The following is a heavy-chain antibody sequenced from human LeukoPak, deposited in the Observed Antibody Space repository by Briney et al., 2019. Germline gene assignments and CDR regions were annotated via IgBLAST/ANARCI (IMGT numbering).Heavy chain of an antibody. Sequence: ASVKVSCKASEYTFTSYDINWVRQATGQGLEWMGIINPSDGSRNYAQKFQGRVTMTRDTSASTVYMEMSSLTSEDTAVYYCARDLHEYGSGSYPGIWGQGTLVTVSS. J-gene: IGHJ4*02. CDR3: ARDLHEYGSGSYPGI. CDR2: INPSDGSR. D-gene: IGHD3-10*01. V-gene: IGHV1-46*01. CDR1: EYTFTSYD.